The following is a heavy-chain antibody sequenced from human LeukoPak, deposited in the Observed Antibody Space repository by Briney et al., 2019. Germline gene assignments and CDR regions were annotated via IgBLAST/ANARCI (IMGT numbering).Heavy chain of an antibody. CDR3: ARDRFDDSNGYYYHSYYYMNV. V-gene: IGHV4-38-2*02. CDR1: GYFISTGYY. Sequence: SETLSLTCTVSGYFISTGYYWDWIRQPPGKGLEWIGTFYHGGSTYYNPSLKSRVIISVDTSKNQFSLKLSSVTAADTAVYYCARDRFDDSNGYYYHSYYYMNVWGKGTTVTVSS. J-gene: IGHJ6*03. CDR2: FYHGGST. D-gene: IGHD3-22*01.